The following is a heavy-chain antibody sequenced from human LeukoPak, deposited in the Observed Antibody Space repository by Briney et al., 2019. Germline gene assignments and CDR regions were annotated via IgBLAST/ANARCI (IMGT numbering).Heavy chain of an antibody. CDR2: ISYDGSNK. J-gene: IGHJ4*02. V-gene: IGHV3-30-3*01. Sequence: PGGSLRLSCAASGFTFSSYAMHWVRQAPGKGLEWVAVISYDGSNKYYADSVKGRFTISRDNSKNTLYLQMNSPRAEDTAVYYCARDSYGLDYWGQGTLVTVSS. D-gene: IGHD5-18*01. CDR3: ARDSYGLDY. CDR1: GFTFSSYA.